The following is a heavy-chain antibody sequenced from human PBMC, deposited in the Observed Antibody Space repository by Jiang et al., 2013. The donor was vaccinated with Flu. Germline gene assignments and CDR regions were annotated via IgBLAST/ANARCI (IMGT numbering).Heavy chain of an antibody. D-gene: IGHD2-21*02. CDR1: RFTFSSYG. Sequence: LESGGGVVQPGRSLRLSCAASRFTFSSYGMHWVRQAPGKGLEWVAFISYDASNKYYTDSVTGRFTISRDNSKNTLYLQMNSLRAEDTAVYYCAKDRLLLVATTIDAFDIWGQGTMVTVSS. V-gene: IGHV3-30*18. J-gene: IGHJ3*02. CDR3: AKDRLLLVATTIDAFDI. CDR2: ISYDASNK.